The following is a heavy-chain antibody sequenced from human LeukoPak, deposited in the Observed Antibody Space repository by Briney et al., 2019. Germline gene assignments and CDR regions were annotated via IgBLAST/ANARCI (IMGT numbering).Heavy chain of an antibody. CDR2: MNPNSGNT. J-gene: IGHJ4*02. CDR3: ASLTTVTTPPDG. V-gene: IGHV1-8*01. CDR1: GHTFTSYD. Sequence: ASVKVSCKASGHTFTSYDINWVRQATGQGLEWMGWMNPNSGNTGYAQKFQGRVTMTRNTSISTAYMELSSLRAEDTAVYYCASLTTVTTPPDGWGQGTLVTVSS. D-gene: IGHD4-17*01.